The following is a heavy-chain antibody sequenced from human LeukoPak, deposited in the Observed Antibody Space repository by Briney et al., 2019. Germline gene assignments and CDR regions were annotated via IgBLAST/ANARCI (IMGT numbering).Heavy chain of an antibody. Sequence: PRGSLRLSCAASGFTFSSYAMGWAPQAPGKGLEWVSAISGSGGSTYYADSVKGRFTISRDNSKNTLYLQMNSLRAEDTAVYYCAKSPNVLRFLEWLLYLDYWGQGTLVTVSS. CDR1: GFTFSSYA. CDR3: AKSPNVLRFLEWLLYLDY. J-gene: IGHJ4*02. D-gene: IGHD3-3*01. V-gene: IGHV3-23*01. CDR2: ISGSGGST.